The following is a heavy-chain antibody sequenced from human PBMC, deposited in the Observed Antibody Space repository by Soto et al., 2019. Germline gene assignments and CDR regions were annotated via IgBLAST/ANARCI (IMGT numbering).Heavy chain of an antibody. CDR3: ARERIVGATTDI. V-gene: IGHV3-23*01. CDR1: GFIFSNYA. Sequence: AGGSLRLSCAASGFIFSNYAMSWVRQAPGKGLEWVSFISGSGSSTYYADSVKGRFTISRGNSKNTLYLQMNSLRAEDAAVYYCARERIVGATTDIWGQGTMVTVSS. D-gene: IGHD1-26*01. CDR2: ISGSGSST. J-gene: IGHJ3*02.